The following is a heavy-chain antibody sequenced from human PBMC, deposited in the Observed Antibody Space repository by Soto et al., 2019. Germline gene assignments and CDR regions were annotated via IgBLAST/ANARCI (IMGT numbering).Heavy chain of an antibody. J-gene: IGHJ3*02. CDR2: IKSKTDGGTT. CDR1: GFTFSNAW. D-gene: IGHD2-21*02. CDR3: TTDSPSNMVETDDAFDT. V-gene: IGHV3-15*01. Sequence: PGGSLSLSCAASGFTFSNAWMSWVRQAPGKGLEGVGRIKSKTDGGTTDYAAPVKGRFTISRDDSKNTLYLQMNSLKTEDTDVYYCTTDSPSNMVETDDAFDTWGQGTMVTVSS.